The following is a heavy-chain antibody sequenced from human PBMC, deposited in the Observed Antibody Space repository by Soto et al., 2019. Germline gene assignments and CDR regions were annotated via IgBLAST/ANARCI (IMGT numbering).Heavy chain of an antibody. Sequence: VVSLRLSCAASGFAFRTFGMHWVRQAPGKGLEWVSSISSTTNYIYYGDSMKGRFTISRDNAKNSLYLEMNSLRAEDTAVYYCARESEDLTSNFDYWGQGTLVTVSS. CDR1: GFAFRTFG. V-gene: IGHV3-21*06. J-gene: IGHJ4*02. CDR2: ISSTTNYI. CDR3: ARESEDLTSNFDY.